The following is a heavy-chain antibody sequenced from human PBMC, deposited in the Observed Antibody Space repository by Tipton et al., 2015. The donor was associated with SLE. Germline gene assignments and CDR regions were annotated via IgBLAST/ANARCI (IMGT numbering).Heavy chain of an antibody. J-gene: IGHJ1*01. CDR2: INHSGST. Sequence: LRLSCAASGFTVSSNYMSWIRQPPGKGLEWIGEINHSGSTNYNPSLKSRVTISVDTSKNQFSLKLSSVTAADTAVYYCARAPPFQHWGQGTLVTASS. CDR3: ARAPPFQH. V-gene: IGHV4-34*01. CDR1: GFTVSSNY.